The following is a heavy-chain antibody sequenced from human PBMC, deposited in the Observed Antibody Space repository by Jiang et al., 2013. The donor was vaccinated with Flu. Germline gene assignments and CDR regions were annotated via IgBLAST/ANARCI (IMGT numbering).Heavy chain of an antibody. CDR3: ARDRGGDCGGDCYSDAFDI. CDR2: IYHSGST. J-gene: IGHJ3*02. CDR1: GGSISSSNW. D-gene: IGHD2-21*01. Sequence: GPGLVKPSGTLSLTCAVSGGSISSSNWWSWVRQPPGKGLEWIGEIYHSGSTNYNPSLKSRVTISVDKSKNQFSLKLSSVTAADTAVYYCARDRGGDCGGDCYSDAFDIWGQGTMVTVSS. V-gene: IGHV4-4*02.